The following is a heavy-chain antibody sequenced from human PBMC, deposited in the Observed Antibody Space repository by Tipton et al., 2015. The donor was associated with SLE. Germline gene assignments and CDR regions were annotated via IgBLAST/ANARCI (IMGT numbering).Heavy chain of an antibody. D-gene: IGHD3-10*01. CDR2: ISWDGGST. CDR3: AKGGSGSYSLDY. J-gene: IGHJ4*02. CDR1: GFTFDDYA. Sequence: GSLRLSCAASGFTFDDYAMHWVRQAPGKGLEWVSLISWDGGSTYYADSVKGRFTTSRDNSKNSLYLQMNSLRAEDTALYYCAKGGSGSYSLDYWGQGTLVTVSS. V-gene: IGHV3-43D*04.